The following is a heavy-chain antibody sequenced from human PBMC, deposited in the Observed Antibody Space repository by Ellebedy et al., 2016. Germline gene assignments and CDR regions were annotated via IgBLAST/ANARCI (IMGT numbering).Heavy chain of an antibody. CDR2: IWYDGSNK. V-gene: IGHV3-33*01. CDR1: GFGFSSYG. J-gene: IGHJ4*02. D-gene: IGHD3-3*02. CDR3: AREGGIFGLDY. Sequence: GESLKISCAASGFGFSSYGMYWVRQAPGKGLEWVAVIWYDGSNKYYADSVKGRFTISRDNSKNTLYLQMNSLRAEDTALYYCAREGGIFGLDYWGQGTLVTVSS.